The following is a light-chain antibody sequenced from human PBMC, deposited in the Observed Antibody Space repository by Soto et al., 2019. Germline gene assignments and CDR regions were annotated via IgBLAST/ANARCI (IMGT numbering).Light chain of an antibody. Sequence: EIVMTQAPSTLSVSPGERPTLSCRASQSVSNNLAWYQQKPGQAPTLLIYGASTRATGSPARFSGSGACTEFAPTIISLQSEDFSLYYCQHYNNCPSLTFGQGTQGNIK. CDR1: QSVSNN. CDR3: QHYNNCPSLT. V-gene: IGKV3-15*01. CDR2: GAS. J-gene: IGKJ1*01.